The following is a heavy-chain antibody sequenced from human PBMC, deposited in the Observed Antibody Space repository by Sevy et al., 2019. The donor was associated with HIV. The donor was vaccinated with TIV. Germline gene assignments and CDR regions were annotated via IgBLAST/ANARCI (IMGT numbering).Heavy chain of an antibody. CDR2: SAKGGGAS. CDR3: XXXXXXXXYFFDH. Sequence: GGSLRLSCVVSGFTLSNHGMSWVRQVPGMGLQWVSGSAKGGGASYYAESVRGRFTLSTDNSKNILSLQMNSLRAEDXXXXXXXXXXXXXXYFFDHWGQGTLVTVSS. J-gene: IGHJ4*02. CDR1: GFTLSNHG. V-gene: IGHV3-23*01.